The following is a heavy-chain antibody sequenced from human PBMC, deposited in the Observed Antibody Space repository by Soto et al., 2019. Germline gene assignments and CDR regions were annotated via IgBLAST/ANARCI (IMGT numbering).Heavy chain of an antibody. CDR3: ARGRRVVTAIERGYYFDY. D-gene: IGHD2-21*02. Sequence: QVQLQESGPGLVKPSQTLSLTCTVSGGSISSGGYYWSWIRQHPGKGLEWIGYIYYSGSTYYNPSLKSRVTISVDTSKNQFSLKLSSVTAADTAVYYCARGRRVVTAIERGYYFDYWGQGTLVTVSS. J-gene: IGHJ4*02. CDR2: IYYSGST. CDR1: GGSISSGGYY. V-gene: IGHV4-31*03.